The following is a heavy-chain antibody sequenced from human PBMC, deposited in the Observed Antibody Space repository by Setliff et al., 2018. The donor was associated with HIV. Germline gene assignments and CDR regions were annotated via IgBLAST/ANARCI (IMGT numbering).Heavy chain of an antibody. V-gene: IGHV4-39*07. J-gene: IGHJ2*01. Sequence: SETLSLTCTVSGDSISSGGYYWSWIRQNPGTGLEWIGEINDSGSTAYNPSLQSRVTISIDTSRNEFSLKLSSVTAADTAVYYCARMITFGGVHWYFDLWGRGTLVTV. CDR2: INDSGST. D-gene: IGHD3-16*01. CDR1: GDSISSGGYY. CDR3: ARMITFGGVHWYFDL.